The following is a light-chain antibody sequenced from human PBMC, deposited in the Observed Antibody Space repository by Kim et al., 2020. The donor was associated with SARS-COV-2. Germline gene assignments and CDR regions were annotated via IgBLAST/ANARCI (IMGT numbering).Light chain of an antibody. CDR3: LQYDNWPPWT. CDR2: GAS. V-gene: IGKV3-15*01. J-gene: IGKJ1*01. Sequence: EIVMTQSPATLSVSLGERATLSCRASQSVSSNLAWYHQKPGQAPRLLIYGASTRATGIPARFSGSGSGTEFTLTISSLQSEDFAVYYCLQYDNWPPWTFGQGTKVDIK. CDR1: QSVSSN.